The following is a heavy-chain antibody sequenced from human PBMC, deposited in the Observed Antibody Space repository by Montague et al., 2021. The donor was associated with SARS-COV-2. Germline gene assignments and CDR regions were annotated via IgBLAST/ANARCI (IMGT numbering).Heavy chain of an antibody. CDR3: ARLPPYRFNSNGHYYNAVDI. D-gene: IGHD3-22*01. CDR2: IYYSGNT. CDR1: GGSISGSGYY. V-gene: IGHV4-39*01. J-gene: IGHJ3*02. Sequence: SETLSLTCTVSGGSISGSGYYWGWIRQPPGKGLEWIGSIYYSGNTYYGPSLQSRVTISVDTSKNQFSLRLNSMTSADTAVYYCARLPPYRFNSNGHYYNAVDIWGQGTMVTVSS.